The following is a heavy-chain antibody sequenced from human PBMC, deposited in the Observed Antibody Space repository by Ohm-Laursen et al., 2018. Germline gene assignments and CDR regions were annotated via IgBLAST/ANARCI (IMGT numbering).Heavy chain of an antibody. D-gene: IGHD3-3*01. J-gene: IGHJ6*02. V-gene: IGHV2-70*11. CDR2: IDWDDDK. Sequence: PTQTLTLTCTFSGFSLSTSGMCVSWIRQPPGKALEWLARIDWDDDKYYSTSLKTRLTISKDTSKNQVVLTMTNMDPVDTATYYCARFTDYDFWSGYWGDGMDVWGQGTTVTVSS. CDR1: GFSLSTSGMC. CDR3: ARFTDYDFWSGYWGDGMDV.